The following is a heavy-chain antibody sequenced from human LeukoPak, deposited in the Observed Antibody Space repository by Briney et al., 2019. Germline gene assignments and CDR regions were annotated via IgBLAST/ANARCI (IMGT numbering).Heavy chain of an antibody. V-gene: IGHV3-21*01. CDR1: RFTITTYS. CDR2: ISSGSSAI. J-gene: IGHJ4*02. Sequence: GGSLRLSCEASRFTITTYSMTWVRQAPGKGLEWVSIISSGSSAIFSADALKGRFTISRDDAKNLLYLDMNSLRAEDTAVYYCARGHTAVTRHFDFWGQGTLVTVSS. CDR3: ARGHTAVTRHFDF. D-gene: IGHD4-17*01.